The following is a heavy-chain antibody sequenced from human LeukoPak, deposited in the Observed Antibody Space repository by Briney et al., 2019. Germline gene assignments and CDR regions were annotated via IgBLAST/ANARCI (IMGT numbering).Heavy chain of an antibody. V-gene: IGHV4-59*08. Sequence: SETLSLTCTVSGGSISSYYWSWIRQPPGKGLEWIGYIYYSGSTNYNPSLKSRVTISVDTSKNQFSLKLSPVTAADTAVYYCARLGDSGSYDDAFDIWGQGTMVTVSS. D-gene: IGHD1-26*01. J-gene: IGHJ3*02. CDR1: GGSISSYY. CDR2: IYYSGST. CDR3: ARLGDSGSYDDAFDI.